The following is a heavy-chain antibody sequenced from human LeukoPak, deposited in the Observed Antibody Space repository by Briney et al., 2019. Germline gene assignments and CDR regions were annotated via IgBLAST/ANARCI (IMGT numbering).Heavy chain of an antibody. CDR3: ARDSPQRSSDY. D-gene: IGHD1-26*01. Sequence: ALVKVSCKASGGTFSSYAISWVRQAPGQGLEWMGWISAYTGNTNYAQKFQGRVTMTTDTSTSTAYMELRSLRSDDTAVYYCARDSPQRSSDYWGQGTLVTVSS. J-gene: IGHJ4*02. CDR1: GGTFSSYA. V-gene: IGHV1-18*01. CDR2: ISAYTGNT.